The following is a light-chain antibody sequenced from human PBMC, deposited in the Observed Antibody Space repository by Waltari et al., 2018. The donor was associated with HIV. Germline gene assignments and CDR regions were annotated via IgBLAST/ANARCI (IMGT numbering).Light chain of an antibody. J-gene: IGKJ5*01. CDR2: WAS. V-gene: IGKV4-1*01. CDR3: QQYYITPIT. Sequence: DIVLTQSPDSLAVSLGERATFNCKSSQSVLDISNNKNYLAWYQQKPGQPPKVVTYWASTRESGVPDRFNGSGSGTDFTLTISSLQAEDVAVYYCQQYYITPITFGQGTRLEIK. CDR1: QSVLDISNNKNY.